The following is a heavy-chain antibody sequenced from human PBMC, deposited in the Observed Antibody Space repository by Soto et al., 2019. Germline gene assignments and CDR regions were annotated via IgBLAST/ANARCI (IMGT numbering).Heavy chain of an antibody. CDR1: GFTFSSYG. CDR3: AREGYCSSTSCYWYYYGMDV. Sequence: LRLSCAASGFTFSSYGMHWVRQAPGKGLEWVAVIWYDGSNKYYADSVKGRFTISRDNSKNTLYLQMNSLRAEDTAVYYCAREGYCSSTSCYWYYYGMDVWGQGTTVTVSS. CDR2: IWYDGSNK. J-gene: IGHJ6*02. V-gene: IGHV3-33*01. D-gene: IGHD2-2*01.